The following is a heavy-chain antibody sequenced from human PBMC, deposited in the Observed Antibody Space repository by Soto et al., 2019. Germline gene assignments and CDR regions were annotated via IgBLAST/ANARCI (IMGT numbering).Heavy chain of an antibody. CDR3: ARPDYGDYLFAFDI. J-gene: IGHJ3*02. D-gene: IGHD4-17*01. Sequence: QLQLQESGPGLVKPSETLSLTCTVSGGSISSSSYYWGWIRQPPGKGLEWIGSIYYSGSTYYNPSLKSRVTISVDTSKNQYALKLSSVTAADTAVYYCARPDYGDYLFAFDIWGQGTMVTVSS. CDR1: GGSISSSSYY. CDR2: IYYSGST. V-gene: IGHV4-39*01.